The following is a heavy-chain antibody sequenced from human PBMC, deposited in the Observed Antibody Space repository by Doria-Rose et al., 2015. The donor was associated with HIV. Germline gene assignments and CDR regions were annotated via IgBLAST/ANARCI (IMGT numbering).Heavy chain of an antibody. V-gene: IGHV2-26*01. J-gene: IGHJ4*02. CDR2: IFSDDER. CDR3: ARIRSSRWYHKYYFDF. CDR1: GVSLSSPGMG. Sequence: QIALKESGPVLVKPTETLTLTCTVSGVSLSSPGMGVSWIRQPPGKALEWLANIFSDDERPYKTCLKSRLTISRGTSKSQVVLTMTDMDPVDTATYYCARIRSSRWYHKYYFDFWGQGTLVIVSA. D-gene: IGHD6-13*01.